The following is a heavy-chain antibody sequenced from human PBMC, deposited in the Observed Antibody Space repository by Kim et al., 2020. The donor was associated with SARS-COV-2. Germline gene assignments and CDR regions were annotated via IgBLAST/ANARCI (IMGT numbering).Heavy chain of an antibody. D-gene: IGHD3-22*01. Sequence: GGSLRLSCAASGFTFSNSPMHWVRQAPGKGLEWVAVISKDGNSQTYADSVKGRFTISRDNSQNTLYLQMNGLRTDDTADYYCAIEVRSSGSSGCFDPWGRGTLVTVSS. CDR1: GFTFSNSP. CDR3: AIEVRSSGSSGCFDP. CDR2: ISKDGNSQ. J-gene: IGHJ5*02. V-gene: IGHV3-30*04.